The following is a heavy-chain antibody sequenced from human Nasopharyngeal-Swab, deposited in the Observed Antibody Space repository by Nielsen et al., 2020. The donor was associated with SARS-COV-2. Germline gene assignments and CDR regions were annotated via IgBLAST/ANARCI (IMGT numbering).Heavy chain of an antibody. CDR2: ISGNGGNT. CDR3: AKGVGYGDTGCFDE. V-gene: IGHV3-23*01. CDR1: GFTYSTYA. Sequence: GESLKISCVASGFTYSTYAMNWVRQAPGTGLEWVSGISGNGGNTYYADSVKGRFTSSRDNSMETLYLQMNSLRVEDTAVYYCAKGVGYGDTGCFDEWGQGTLVSASS. D-gene: IGHD4-17*01. J-gene: IGHJ4*02.